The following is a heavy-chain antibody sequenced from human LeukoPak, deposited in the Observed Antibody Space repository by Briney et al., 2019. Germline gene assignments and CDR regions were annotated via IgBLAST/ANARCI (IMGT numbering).Heavy chain of an antibody. Sequence: GGSLRLSCAASGFTFSYYSMNWVRQAPGKGLEWVSSISSSSGYIYYADSVKGRFTISRDNAKNSLYLQMNSLRAEDTGLYYCAASIAHRSSWFADYWGQGTLVTVSS. J-gene: IGHJ4*02. CDR3: AASIAHRSSWFADY. CDR1: GFTFSYYS. CDR2: ISSSSGYI. V-gene: IGHV3-21*01. D-gene: IGHD6-13*01.